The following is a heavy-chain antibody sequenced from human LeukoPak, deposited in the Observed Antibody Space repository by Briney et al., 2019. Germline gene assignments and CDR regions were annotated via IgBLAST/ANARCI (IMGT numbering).Heavy chain of an antibody. J-gene: IGHJ4*02. CDR1: GGSVSSYS. V-gene: IGHV4-59*08. Sequence: SETLSLTCTVSGGSVSSYSWSWIRQPPGKGLEWIGYFYCSGSTNYNPSLKSRVTISVDTSKSQFSLNLTSVTAADTAVYYCARTRSQAISAQYFDYWGQGTLVTVSS. CDR2: FYCSGST. CDR3: ARTRSQAISAQYFDY. D-gene: IGHD2-2*02.